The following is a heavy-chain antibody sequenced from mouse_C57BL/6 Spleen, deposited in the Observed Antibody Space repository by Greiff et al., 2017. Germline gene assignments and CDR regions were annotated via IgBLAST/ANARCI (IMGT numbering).Heavy chain of an antibody. CDR3: ARSGTTPAWFAY. D-gene: IGHD1-1*01. V-gene: IGHV1-82*01. Sequence: VNVVESGPELVKPGASVKISCKASGYAFSSSWMNWVKQRPGKGLEGIGRIYPGDGDTNYNEKFKSKATLTVDKSSSTAYMHLSSLTSEDSAVYYCARSGTTPAWFAYWGQGTLVTVSA. CDR2: IYPGDGDT. CDR1: GYAFSSSW. J-gene: IGHJ3*01.